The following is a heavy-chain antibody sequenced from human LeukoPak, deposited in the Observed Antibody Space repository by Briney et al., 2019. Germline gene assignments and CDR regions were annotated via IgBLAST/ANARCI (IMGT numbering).Heavy chain of an antibody. J-gene: IGHJ4*02. CDR3: ARHGDSSTWSYFDY. Sequence: SETLSLTCTVYGGSITNYYWTWIRQPPGKGLVWIGYISYSGSTNYNPSLKSRVTISVDTSKNAFSLRLTSVTAAATAVYYCARHGDSSTWSYFDYWGQGTLVTVSS. V-gene: IGHV4-59*08. CDR1: GGSITNYY. CDR2: ISYSGST. D-gene: IGHD6-13*01.